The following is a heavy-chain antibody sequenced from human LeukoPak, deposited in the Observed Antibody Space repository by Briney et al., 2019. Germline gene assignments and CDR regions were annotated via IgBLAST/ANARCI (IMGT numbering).Heavy chain of an antibody. CDR1: GGSISSYY. D-gene: IGHD6-6*01. V-gene: IGHV4-59*08. CDR3: ARHPGSSSSRPFDY. J-gene: IGHJ4*02. CDR2: IYYSGST. Sequence: PSETLSLTCTVSGGSISSYYWSWIRQPPGKGLEWIGYIYYSGSTNYNPSLKSRVTISVDTSKNQFSLKLSSVTAADTAVYYCARHPGSSSSRPFDYWGQGTLVTVSS.